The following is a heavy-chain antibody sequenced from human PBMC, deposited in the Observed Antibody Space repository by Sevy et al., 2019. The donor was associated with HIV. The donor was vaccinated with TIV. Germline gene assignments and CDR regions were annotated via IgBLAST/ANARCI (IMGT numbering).Heavy chain of an antibody. CDR1: GFTVSSNY. J-gene: IGHJ4*02. D-gene: IGHD3-10*01. CDR2: IYSGGST. V-gene: IGHV3-53*01. Sequence: GGSLRLSCAASGFTVSSNYMSWVRQAPGKGLEWVSVIYSGGSTYYADSVKGRFTISRDNSKNTLYLQMNSLRAEDTAVYYCAGDPMSSGSYPTDYWGQGTLVTVSS. CDR3: AGDPMSSGSYPTDY.